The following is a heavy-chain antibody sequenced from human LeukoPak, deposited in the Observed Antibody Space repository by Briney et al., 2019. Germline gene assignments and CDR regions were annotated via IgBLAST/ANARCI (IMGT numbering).Heavy chain of an antibody. J-gene: IGHJ4*02. V-gene: IGHV3-23*01. D-gene: IGHD3-22*01. CDR2: ISGSGGST. CDR1: GFTFSSYA. Sequence: PGGSLRLSCAASGFTFSSYAMSWVRQAPGKGLEWVSAISGSGGSTYYADSVKGRFTISRDNAKNSLYLQMNSLRAEDTAVYYCARDSRYYDSSLKWGQGTLVTVSS. CDR3: ARDSRYYDSSLK.